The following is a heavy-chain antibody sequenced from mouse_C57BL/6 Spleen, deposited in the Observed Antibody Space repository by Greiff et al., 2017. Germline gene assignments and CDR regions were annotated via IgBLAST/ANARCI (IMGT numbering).Heavy chain of an antibody. CDR1: GFSLTSYG. J-gene: IGHJ1*03. D-gene: IGHD1-1*01. CDR3: ARKWITTVVDWYFDV. Sequence: VQRVESGPGLVQPSQSLSITCTVSGFSLTSYGVHWVRQSPGKGLEWLGVIWSGGSTDYNAAFISRLSISKDNSKSQVFFKMNSLQADDTAIYYCARKWITTVVDWYFDVWGTGTTVTVSS. V-gene: IGHV2-2*01. CDR2: IWSGGST.